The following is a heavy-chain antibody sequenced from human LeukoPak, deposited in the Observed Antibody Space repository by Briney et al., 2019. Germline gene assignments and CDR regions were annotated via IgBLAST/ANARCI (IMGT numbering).Heavy chain of an antibody. V-gene: IGHV1-2*02. CDR3: ARAPRRAIKYSIDY. J-gene: IGHJ4*02. D-gene: IGHD1-26*01. CDR2: INPNSGGT. CDR1: GYTFTGYY. Sequence: GASVKVSCKASGYTFTGYYMHWVRQAPGQGLEWMGWINPNSGGTNYAQKFQGRVTMTRDTSISTAYMEPSRLRSDDTAVYYCARAPRRAIKYSIDYWGQGTLVTVSS.